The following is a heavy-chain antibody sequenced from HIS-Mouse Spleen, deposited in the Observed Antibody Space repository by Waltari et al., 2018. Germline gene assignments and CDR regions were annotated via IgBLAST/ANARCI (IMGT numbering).Heavy chain of an antibody. CDR2: ISYDGSNK. Sequence: QVQLVESGGGVVQPGRSLRLSCAASGFTLSSYGMHWVRQAPGKGLEWVAVISYDGSNKYYADSVKGRFTISRDNSKNTLYLQMNSLRAEDTAVYYCAKGKYYFDYWGQGTLVTVSS. V-gene: IGHV3-30*18. J-gene: IGHJ4*02. CDR3: AKGKYYFDY. CDR1: GFTLSSYG.